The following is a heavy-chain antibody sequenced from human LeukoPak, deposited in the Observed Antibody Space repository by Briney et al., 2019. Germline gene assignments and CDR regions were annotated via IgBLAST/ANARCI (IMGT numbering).Heavy chain of an antibody. CDR2: INHSGST. Sequence: SETLSLTCTVSGYSISSGYYWGWIRQPPGKGLEWIGEINHSGSTNYNPSLKSRVTISVDTSKNQFSLKLSSVTAADTAVYYCARTSGYDFWSGYYYFDYWGQGTLVTVSS. CDR3: ARTSGYDFWSGYYYFDY. V-gene: IGHV4-38-2*02. J-gene: IGHJ4*02. D-gene: IGHD3-3*01. CDR1: GYSISSGYY.